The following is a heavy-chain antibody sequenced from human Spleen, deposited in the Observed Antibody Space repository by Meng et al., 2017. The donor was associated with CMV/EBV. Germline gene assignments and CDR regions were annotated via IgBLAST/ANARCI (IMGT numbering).Heavy chain of an antibody. D-gene: IGHD2-15*01. V-gene: IGHV1-18*01. J-gene: IGHJ4*02. Sequence: QVQLVQSGAEVKQPGASVKVSCKASGYTFSDYGINWVRQAPGQGLEWMGWISAYNGNTKYTQKLQGRVTMTIDTSTSTVYMELRSLRSDDTAVYYCARGGAATIDYWGQGTLVTVSS. CDR2: ISAYNGNT. CDR3: ARGGAATIDY. CDR1: GYTFSDYG.